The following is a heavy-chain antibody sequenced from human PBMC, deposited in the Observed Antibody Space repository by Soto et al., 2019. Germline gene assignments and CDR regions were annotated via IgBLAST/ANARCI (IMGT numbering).Heavy chain of an antibody. V-gene: IGHV1-69*06. CDR3: ARDDGTVDTAMAFEY. CDR2: IIPIFGTA. CDR1: GGTFSSYA. D-gene: IGHD5-18*01. Sequence: QVQLVQSGAEVKKPGSSVKVSCKASGGTFSSYAISWVRQAPAQGLEWRGGIIPIFGTANYAQKFQGRVTITADKSASRAYMELSSLRSADTAVYYWARDDGTVDTAMAFEYWGQGTLVSVSS. J-gene: IGHJ4*02.